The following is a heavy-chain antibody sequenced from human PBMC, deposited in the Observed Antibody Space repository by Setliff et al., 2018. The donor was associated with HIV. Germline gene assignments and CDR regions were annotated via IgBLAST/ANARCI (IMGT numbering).Heavy chain of an antibody. J-gene: IGHJ4*02. D-gene: IGHD4-4*01. Sequence: SETLSLTCSVYGGSISRGGRYWGWIRQHPGRGLEWLGYVYYTGESFYKPSLGGRVTILQDKSKNQFSLELRSVTAADTAVYYCASATVGGASPFDSWGPGTLVTV. V-gene: IGHV4-31*03. CDR3: ASATVGGASPFDS. CDR1: GGSISRGGRY. CDR2: VYYTGES.